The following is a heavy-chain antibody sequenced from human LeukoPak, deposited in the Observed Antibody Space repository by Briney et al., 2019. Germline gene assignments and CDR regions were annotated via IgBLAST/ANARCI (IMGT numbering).Heavy chain of an antibody. CDR1: GFTFSSYA. J-gene: IGHJ6*02. D-gene: IGHD3-10*01. Sequence: PGGSLRLSCAASGFTFSSYATSWVRQAPGKGLEWVSTISGSGGSTYYADSVKGRFTISRDNSKNTLYLQMHSLRAEDTAVYYCAKDLITTVRGSYYYYYGMVVWGQGTTVTVSS. CDR3: AKDLITTVRGSYYYYYGMVV. V-gene: IGHV3-23*01. CDR2: ISGSGGST.